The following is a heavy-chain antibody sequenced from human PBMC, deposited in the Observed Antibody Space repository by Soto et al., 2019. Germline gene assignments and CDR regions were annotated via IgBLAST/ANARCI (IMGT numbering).Heavy chain of an antibody. V-gene: IGHV1-18*01. CDR1: GYTFTRYG. D-gene: IGHD2-8*01. Sequence: QGQLVQSGAEVKMPGASVKVSCKASGYTFTRYGISWVRQAPGQGLEWMGWISGYNGDANYAQSFQGRVSMTIDTSTTTAYMELRTLTPDDTAVYYCAKNGQPTYYYYGLDVWGQGTTVTVSS. CDR3: AKNGQPTYYYYGLDV. J-gene: IGHJ6*02. CDR2: ISGYNGDA.